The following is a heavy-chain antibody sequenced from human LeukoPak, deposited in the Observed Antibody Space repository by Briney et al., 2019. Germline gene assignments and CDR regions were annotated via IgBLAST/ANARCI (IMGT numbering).Heavy chain of an antibody. CDR2: ISGGGGFT. Sequence: GGSLRLSCAAYGFTFSSYAMSWVRQAPGKGLEWVSAISGGGGFTYYADSVKGRFTISRDNAKNSLYLQMNSLRAEDTAVYYCAREIGPIDYWGQGTLVAVSS. CDR1: GFTFSSYA. CDR3: AREIGPIDY. V-gene: IGHV3-23*01. J-gene: IGHJ4*02.